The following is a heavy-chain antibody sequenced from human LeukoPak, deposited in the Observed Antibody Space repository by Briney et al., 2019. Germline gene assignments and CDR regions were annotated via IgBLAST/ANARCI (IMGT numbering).Heavy chain of an antibody. CDR3: ARGPPTDYYDSSGFYYVFDY. CDR2: INHSGST. J-gene: IGHJ4*02. Sequence: KSSETLSLTCAVYGXSFSGYYWSWIRQPPGKGLEWIGEINHSGSTNYNPSLKSRVTISVDTSKNQFSLKLSSVTAADTAVYFCARGPPTDYYDSSGFYYVFDYWGQGTLVTVSS. CDR1: GXSFSGYY. D-gene: IGHD3-22*01. V-gene: IGHV4-34*01.